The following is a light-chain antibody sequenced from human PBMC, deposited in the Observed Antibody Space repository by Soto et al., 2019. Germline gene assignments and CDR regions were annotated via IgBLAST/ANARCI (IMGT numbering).Light chain of an antibody. J-gene: IGKJ4*01. V-gene: IGKV3D-20*02. CDR2: DVY. Sequence: EIVLTQSPATLSLSPGERATLSCRASQSISSTYLAWYQQKPGQAPRLLIHDVYNRATGIPARFSGSGSGTDFTLTISSLEPEDFAVYYCQQRTNWLTFGGGTKVDIK. CDR3: QQRTNWLT. CDR1: QSISSTY.